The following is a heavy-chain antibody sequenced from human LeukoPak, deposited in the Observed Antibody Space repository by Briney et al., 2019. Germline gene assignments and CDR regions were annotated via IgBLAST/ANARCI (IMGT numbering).Heavy chain of an antibody. CDR1: GGSFSGYY. J-gene: IGHJ4*02. D-gene: IGHD3-22*01. CDR2: IYYSGST. V-gene: IGHV4-59*01. Sequence: SETLSLTCAVYGGSFSGYYWSWVRQPPGKGLERIGYIYYSGSTNYNPSLKSRVTISVDTSKNQFSLKLSSVTAADTAVYYCARGHYDSSGYVDYWGQGTLVTVSS. CDR3: ARGHYDSSGYVDY.